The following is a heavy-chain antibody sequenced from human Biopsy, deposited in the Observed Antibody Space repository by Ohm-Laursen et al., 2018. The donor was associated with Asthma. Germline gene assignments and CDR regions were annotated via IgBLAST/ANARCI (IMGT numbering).Heavy chain of an antibody. CDR1: GYTFIGSH. D-gene: IGHD6-13*01. CDR3: ARGQKSAGDRWFDP. CDR2: INTNSGGT. V-gene: IGHV1-2*06. Sequence: GASVKVSCKASGYTFIGSHIHWMRQAPGQGLEWMGRINTNSGGTNYAQKFQGRVTMTRDTSISTAYMEVSRLRSDDTAVYYCARGQKSAGDRWFDPWGQGTLVTVSS. J-gene: IGHJ5*02.